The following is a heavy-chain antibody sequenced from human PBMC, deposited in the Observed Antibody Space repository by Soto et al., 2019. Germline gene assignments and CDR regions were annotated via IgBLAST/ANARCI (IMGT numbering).Heavy chain of an antibody. CDR1: GGSISSSNW. J-gene: IGHJ6*02. D-gene: IGHD2-2*01. Sequence: QVQLQESGPGLVKPSGTLSLTCAVSGGSISSSNWWSWVRQPPGKGLEWIGEIYHSGSTNYNPSLESRVTLSVDESKNQFSLKLSSVTAADTAVYYCARVVGGYYYGMDVWGQGTTVIVSS. CDR3: ARVVGGYYYGMDV. V-gene: IGHV4-4*02. CDR2: IYHSGST.